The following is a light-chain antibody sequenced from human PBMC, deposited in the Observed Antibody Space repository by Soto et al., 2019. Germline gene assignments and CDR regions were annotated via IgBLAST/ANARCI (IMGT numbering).Light chain of an antibody. V-gene: IGLV2-14*01. CDR2: EVS. CDR1: SSDVGGYNY. J-gene: IGLJ3*02. CDR3: SSYTSSSTLEV. Sequence: QSALTQPASVSGSPGQSITISCTGTSSDVGGYNYVSGYQQHPGKAPKLMIYEVSNRPSGVSNRFSGSKSGNTASLTISGLQAEDEADYYCSSYTSSSTLEVFGGGTQLTVL.